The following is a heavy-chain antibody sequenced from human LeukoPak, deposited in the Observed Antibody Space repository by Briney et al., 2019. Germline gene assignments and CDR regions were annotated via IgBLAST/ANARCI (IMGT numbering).Heavy chain of an antibody. D-gene: IGHD2-2*01. J-gene: IGHJ2*01. CDR3: ARVVVVPAAKAPYWYFDL. CDR2: ISAYNGNT. V-gene: IGHV1-18*01. Sequence: ASVKVSCKASGYTFTSYGISWVRQAPGQGLEWMGWISAYNGNTNYAQKLQGRVTMTTDTSTSTAYMELRSLRSDDTAVYYCARVVVVPAAKAPYWYFDLWGRGTLVTASS. CDR1: GYTFTSYG.